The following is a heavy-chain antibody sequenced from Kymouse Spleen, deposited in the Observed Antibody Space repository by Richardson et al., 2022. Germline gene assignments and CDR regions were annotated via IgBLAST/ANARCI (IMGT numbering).Heavy chain of an antibody. CDR3: ARDRLPYNWNYCYYYYGMDV. J-gene: IGHJ6*02. Sequence: EVQLVESGGGLVKPGGSLRLSCAASGFTFSSYSMNWVRQAPGKGLEWVSSISSSSSYIYYADSVKGRFTISRDNAKNSLYLQMNSLRAEDTAVYYCARDRLPYNWNYCYYYYGMDVWGQGTTVTVSS. CDR1: GFTFSSYS. D-gene: IGHD1-7*01. CDR2: ISSSSSYI. V-gene: IGHV3-21*03.